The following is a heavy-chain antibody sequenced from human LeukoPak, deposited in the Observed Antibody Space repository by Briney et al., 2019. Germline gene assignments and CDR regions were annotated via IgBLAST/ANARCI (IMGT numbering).Heavy chain of an antibody. J-gene: IGHJ3*02. Sequence: GASVKVSCKASGYTFTGYYMHWVRQARGQGLEWMGRINPNSGGTNYAQKFQGRVTMTRDTSISTAYMELSRLRSDDTAVYYCASLFRSSWAFDIWRQGTMVTVSS. V-gene: IGHV1-2*06. D-gene: IGHD6-6*01. CDR3: ASLFRSSWAFDI. CDR1: GYTFTGYY. CDR2: INPNSGGT.